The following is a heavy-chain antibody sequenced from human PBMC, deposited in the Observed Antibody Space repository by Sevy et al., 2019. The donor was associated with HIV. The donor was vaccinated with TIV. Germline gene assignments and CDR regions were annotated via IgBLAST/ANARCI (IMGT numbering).Heavy chain of an antibody. V-gene: IGHV3-49*04. CDR1: GFTFGDYA. CDR2: IRSKAYGGTT. CDR3: TRAIEQGVYPSFAFDY. J-gene: IGHJ4*02. Sequence: GGSLRLSCTASGFTFGDYAMSWVRQAPGKGLEWVGFIRSKAYGGTTEYAASVKGRFTISRDDSKSIAYLQMNSLKTEDTAVYYCTRAIEQGVYPSFAFDYWGQGTLVTVSS. D-gene: IGHD6-13*01.